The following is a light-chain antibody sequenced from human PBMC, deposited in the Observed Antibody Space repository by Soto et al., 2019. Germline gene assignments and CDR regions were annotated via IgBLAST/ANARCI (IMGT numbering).Light chain of an antibody. Sequence: EIVLTQSPATLSLSPGERATLSCRASQSVSSSYVAWYQQKPGQPPRFLIYGASTRATGIPDRVSGSGSGTDFTLTISRLEPEDSAVYYCQQYGDSPWTFGQGTKVDIK. CDR1: QSVSSSY. CDR3: QQYGDSPWT. J-gene: IGKJ1*01. V-gene: IGKV3-20*01. CDR2: GAS.